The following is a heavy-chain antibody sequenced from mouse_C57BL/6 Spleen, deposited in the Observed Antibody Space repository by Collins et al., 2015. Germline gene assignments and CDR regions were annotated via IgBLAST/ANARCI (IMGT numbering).Heavy chain of an antibody. D-gene: IGHD1-1*02. Sequence: EVQLVESGGDLVKPGGSLKLSCAASGFTFSSYGMSWVRQTPDKRLEWVATISSGGSYTYYPDSVKGRFTISRDNAKNTLYLQMSSLKSEDTAMYYCARHEGGKPWDYWGQGTSVSLL. CDR3: ARHEGGKPWDY. V-gene: IGHV5-6*01. CDR2: ISSGGSYT. CDR1: GFTFSSYG. J-gene: IGHJ4*01.